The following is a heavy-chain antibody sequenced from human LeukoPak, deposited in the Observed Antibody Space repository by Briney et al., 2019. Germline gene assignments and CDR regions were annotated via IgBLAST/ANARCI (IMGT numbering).Heavy chain of an antibody. J-gene: IGHJ5*02. D-gene: IGHD3-10*01. V-gene: IGHV4-39*07. Sequence: KPSETLSLTCTVSGGSISRSSDYWGWIRQSPGKGLEWIGSIHNSGKTYSNPSLKSRVTISVDTSKNQFSLRLSSVTAADTAVYYCARVKNYYGSGILDWFDPWGQGTLVTVSS. CDR2: IHNSGKT. CDR1: GGSISRSSDY. CDR3: ARVKNYYGSGILDWFDP.